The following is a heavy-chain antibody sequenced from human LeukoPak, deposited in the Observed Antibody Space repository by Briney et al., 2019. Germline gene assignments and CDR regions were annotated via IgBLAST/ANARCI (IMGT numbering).Heavy chain of an antibody. Sequence: TSETLSLTCTVSGGSISSYYWSWIRQPPGKGLEWIGYIYYSGSTNYNPSLKSRVTISVDTSKNQFSLKLSSVTAADTAVYYCARGVATVDYWGQGTLVTASS. D-gene: IGHD5-12*01. CDR1: GGSISSYY. CDR2: IYYSGST. CDR3: ARGVATVDY. J-gene: IGHJ4*02. V-gene: IGHV4-59*01.